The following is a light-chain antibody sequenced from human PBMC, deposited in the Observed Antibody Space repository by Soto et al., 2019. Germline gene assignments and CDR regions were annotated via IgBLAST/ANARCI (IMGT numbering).Light chain of an antibody. J-gene: IGLJ2*01. CDR1: SSNIGAGYD. V-gene: IGLV1-40*01. CDR2: GNS. CDR3: QSYDSSLSAVV. Sequence: QSVLTQPPSVSGAPGQRVTISCTGSSSNIGAGYDVHWYQHLPGTAPKVLIYGNSNRPSGVPDRFSGSKSGTSAFLAITGLQAEDEADYYCQSYDSSLSAVVFGGGTKLTVL.